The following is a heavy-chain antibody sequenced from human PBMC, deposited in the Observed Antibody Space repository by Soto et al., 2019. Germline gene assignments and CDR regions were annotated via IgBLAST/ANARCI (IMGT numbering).Heavy chain of an antibody. CDR1: WLNCRGYA. Sequence: WGASWLNCRGYAVHCIRKNQRKGLEWVSNKKHDGGEKVYVDSVQGRFTISRDNVKNLLYWHMNSLRAEDTAVYYCARDGGDHHINYRFDYSGEATLGTV. D-gene: IGHD4-4*01. V-gene: IGHV3-7*03. CDR2: KKHDGGEK. J-gene: IGHJ4*02. CDR3: ARDGGDHHINYRFDY.